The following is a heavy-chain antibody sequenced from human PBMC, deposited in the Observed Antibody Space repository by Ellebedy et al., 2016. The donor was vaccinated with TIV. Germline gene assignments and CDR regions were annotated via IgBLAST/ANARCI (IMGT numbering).Heavy chain of an antibody. V-gene: IGHV3-33*01. J-gene: IGHJ4*02. Sequence: PGGSLRLSCAASGFTLSSNGLHWVRQAPGKGLEWVAVMWFDGTNKFYADSVKGRFTISRDLSKTTVFLQMNSLRAEDTAVYYCARDRDGYIGQIDYWGQGTLVTVSS. CDR1: GFTLSSNG. CDR3: ARDRDGYIGQIDY. D-gene: IGHD5-24*01. CDR2: MWFDGTNK.